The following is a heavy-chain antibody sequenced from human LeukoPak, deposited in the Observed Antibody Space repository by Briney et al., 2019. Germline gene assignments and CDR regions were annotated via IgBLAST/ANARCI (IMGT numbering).Heavy chain of an antibody. CDR1: GGTFSSYA. J-gene: IGHJ3*02. CDR3: ARFFFVTVTDYAFDI. Sequence: ASVKVSCKASGGTFSSYAISWVRQAPGQGLEWMERIIPILGIANYAQKFQGRVTITADKSTSTAYMELSSLRSEDTAVYYCARFFFVTVTDYAFDIWGQGTMVTVSS. V-gene: IGHV1-69*04. CDR2: IIPILGIA. D-gene: IGHD4-17*01.